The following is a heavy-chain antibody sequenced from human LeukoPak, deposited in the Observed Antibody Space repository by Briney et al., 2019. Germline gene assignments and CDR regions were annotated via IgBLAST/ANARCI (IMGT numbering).Heavy chain of an antibody. V-gene: IGHV4-4*07. Sequence: SETLSLTCTVSGGSIRSYWSWIRQPAGKGLEWIGRIYGSGSTDYNPSLKSRVTMSIDTSKNQFSLKLSSVTAADTAVYYCARAIAVAGYGDFDYWGQGTLVTVSS. J-gene: IGHJ4*02. CDR1: GGSIRSY. D-gene: IGHD6-19*01. CDR2: IYGSGST. CDR3: ARAIAVAGYGDFDY.